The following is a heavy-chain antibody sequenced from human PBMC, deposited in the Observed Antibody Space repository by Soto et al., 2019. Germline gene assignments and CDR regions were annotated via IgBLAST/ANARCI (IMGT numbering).Heavy chain of an antibody. D-gene: IGHD3-10*02. CDR2: IWYDGSNK. V-gene: IGHV3-33*01. CDR1: GSTFRNYG. CDR3: ASDVRSRRYDL. Sequence: QVQLVESGGGVVQPGRSLRLSCAASGSTFRNYGMHWVRQAPGKGLEWLAVIWYDGSNKYYADSVKGRFTISRDNSKNTLYLEMNSLRDEDEALYYCASDVRSRRYDLWGQGTLVIVSS. J-gene: IGHJ5*02.